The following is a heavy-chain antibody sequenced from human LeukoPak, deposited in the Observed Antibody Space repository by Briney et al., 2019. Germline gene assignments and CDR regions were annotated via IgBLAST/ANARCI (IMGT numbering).Heavy chain of an antibody. J-gene: IGHJ4*02. CDR3: AIGTTVTTNFEGYY. Sequence: GGSLRLSCAASGFTFINYWMSWVRQAPGKGLEWVANMKQDGSVKYYVDSMKGRFTISRDNAKNSLYLQMSGLRAEDTAVYYCAIGTTVTTNFEGYYWGQGTLVTVSS. CDR1: GFTFINYW. CDR2: MKQDGSVK. D-gene: IGHD4-17*01. V-gene: IGHV3-7*03.